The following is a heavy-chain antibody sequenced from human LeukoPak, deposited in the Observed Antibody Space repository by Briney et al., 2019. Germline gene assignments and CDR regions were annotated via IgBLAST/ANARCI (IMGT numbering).Heavy chain of an antibody. V-gene: IGHV4-59*08. CDR3: ASSIVATITSFDY. CDR2: IYSSANT. CDR1: GGSISPYY. J-gene: IGHJ4*02. D-gene: IGHD5-12*01. Sequence: SETLSLTCTVSGGSISPYYWSWIRQPPGKGLEWIGYIYSSANTNYNPSLKGRVTMSVDTSKNQSSLRLSSVTAADTAVYYCASSIVATITSFDYWGQGTLVTVSS.